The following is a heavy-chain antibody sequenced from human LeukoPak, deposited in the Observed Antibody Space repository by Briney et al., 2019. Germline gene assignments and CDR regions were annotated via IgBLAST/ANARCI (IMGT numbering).Heavy chain of an antibody. D-gene: IGHD6-13*01. V-gene: IGHV3-23*01. Sequence: PGGSLRLSCAASGFTFSTYAMSWVRQAPGKGPEWVSAISGSGGSTYYADSVKGRFTISRDTSKNTLHLQMNSLRAEDTAVYYCAKGGSSSWDYFDYWGQGTRVTVSS. CDR3: AKGGSSSWDYFDY. J-gene: IGHJ4*02. CDR1: GFTFSTYA. CDR2: ISGSGGST.